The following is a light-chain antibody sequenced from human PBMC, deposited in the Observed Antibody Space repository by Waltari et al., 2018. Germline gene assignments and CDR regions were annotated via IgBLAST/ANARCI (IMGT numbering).Light chain of an antibody. CDR1: PSVGRS. Sequence: EVLLTQSPGTLSLSPGERATLACRASPSVGRSLAWYHQKPGQAPRLLIYGAATRFTGIPDRFSGSGSGTDFSLTISRLEPEDFAVYYCQHYVRLPATFGQGTTVEIK. V-gene: IGKV3-20*01. CDR2: GAA. CDR3: QHYVRLPAT. J-gene: IGKJ1*01.